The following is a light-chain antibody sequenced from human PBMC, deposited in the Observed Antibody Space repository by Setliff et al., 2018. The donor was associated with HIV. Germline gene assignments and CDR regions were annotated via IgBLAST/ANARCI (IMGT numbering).Light chain of an antibody. CDR1: SHDVGAYNY. Sequence: LAQPASVSGSRGQSITISCTGTSHDVGAYNYVSWYQQHPGKVPKLMIYDASKRPSGVSNRFSGSKSGNTASLTISGLQAEDEADYYCSSYTSSTPLYVFGTGTKVTVL. V-gene: IGLV2-14*03. CDR3: SSYTSSTPLYV. CDR2: DAS. J-gene: IGLJ1*01.